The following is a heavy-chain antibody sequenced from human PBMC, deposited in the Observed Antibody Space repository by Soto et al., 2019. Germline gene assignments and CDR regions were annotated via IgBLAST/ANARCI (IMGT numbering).Heavy chain of an antibody. CDR3: ARARHSDWFDP. CDR1: GDSITIIYH. Sequence: SETLPLTCSVSGDSITIIYHWALIRQPPGKGLEWIGYIYYSGSTYYNPSLKSRVTISVDTSKNQFSLKLSSVTAADTAVYYCARARHSDWFDPLGQGTLVTVSS. CDR2: IYYSGST. J-gene: IGHJ5*02. V-gene: IGHV4-59*01.